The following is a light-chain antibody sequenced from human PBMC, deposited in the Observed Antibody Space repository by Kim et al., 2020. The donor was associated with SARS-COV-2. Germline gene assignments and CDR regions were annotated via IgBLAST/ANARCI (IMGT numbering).Light chain of an antibody. V-gene: IGKV1-39*01. CDR2: AAS. CDR3: QQSSTIPRT. CDR1: QSISNN. J-gene: IGKJ1*01. Sequence: ASVGDRVTITCRASQSISNNLNWYQQKPGKVPKNLIYAASSLQSEVPSRFSGSGSGTDFTLTISSLQPEDFATYYCQQSSTIPRTFGQGTKVDIK.